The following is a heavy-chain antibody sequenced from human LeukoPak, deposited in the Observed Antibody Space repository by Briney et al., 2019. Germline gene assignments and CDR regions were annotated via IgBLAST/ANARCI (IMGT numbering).Heavy chain of an antibody. CDR2: IYYSGST. Sequence: SETLSLTCTASGGSISSSSYYWGWIRQPPGKGLEWIGSIYYSGSTYYNPSLKSRVTISVDTSKNQFSLKLSSVTAADTAVYYCARDHYYYDSSGYYFDPWGQGTLVTVSS. D-gene: IGHD3-22*01. CDR1: GGSISSSSYY. V-gene: IGHV4-39*07. J-gene: IGHJ5*02. CDR3: ARDHYYYDSSGYYFDP.